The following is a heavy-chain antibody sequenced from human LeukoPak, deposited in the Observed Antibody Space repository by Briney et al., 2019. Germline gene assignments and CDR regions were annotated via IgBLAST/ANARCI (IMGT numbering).Heavy chain of an antibody. CDR1: GFTFSSYS. J-gene: IGHJ4*02. CDR3: ARASVTMRYFDY. D-gene: IGHD4-17*01. CDR2: ISSSSSYI. Sequence: GGSLRLSCAASGFTFSSYSMNWVRQAPGKGLEWVSSISSSSSYIYHADSVKGRFTISRDNSKNTLYLQMNSLRAEDTAVYYCARASVTMRYFDYWGQGTLVTVSS. V-gene: IGHV3-21*01.